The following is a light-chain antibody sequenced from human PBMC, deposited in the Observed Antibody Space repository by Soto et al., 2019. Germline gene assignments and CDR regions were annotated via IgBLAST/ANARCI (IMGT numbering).Light chain of an antibody. CDR2: STN. V-gene: IGLV8-61*01. CDR1: SGSVSTSYY. J-gene: IGLJ3*02. CDR3: VLYMGSGVGV. Sequence: QTVVTQEPSFSVSPGRTVTLTCGLSSGSVSTSYYPSWYQQTPGQAPRTLIYSTNTRSSGVPDRFSGSILGNKAALTITGAHADDESDYYCVLYMGSGVGVFGGGTKLTVL.